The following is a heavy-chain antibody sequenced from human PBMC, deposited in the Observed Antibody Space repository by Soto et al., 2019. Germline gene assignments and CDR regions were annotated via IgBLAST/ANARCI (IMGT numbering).Heavy chain of an antibody. CDR3: ARPVGYCTNGVCHYYGMDV. CDR2: ISAYNGNT. J-gene: IGHJ6*02. Sequence: ASVKVSCKASGYTFTSYGISWVRQAPGQGLEWMGWISAYNGNTNYAQKLQGRVTMTTDTSTSIAYMELRSLRSDDTAVYYCARPVGYCTNGVCHYYGMDVWGQGTTVTVSS. D-gene: IGHD2-8*01. CDR1: GYTFTSYG. V-gene: IGHV1-18*01.